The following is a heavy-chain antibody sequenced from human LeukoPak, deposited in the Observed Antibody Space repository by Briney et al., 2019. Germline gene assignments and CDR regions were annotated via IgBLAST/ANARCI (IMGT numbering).Heavy chain of an antibody. V-gene: IGHV4-4*07. J-gene: IGHJ5*02. CDR2: IYSSGST. CDR1: GGSISSYF. CDR3: ARGYGTTADLLHL. Sequence: PSETLSLTCTVSGGSISSYFWSWIRQPAGKGLEYIGRIYSSGSTNYNPSLKSRVTMSVDTSRNQFSLRLTSVTAADTALYYCARGYGTTADLLHLWGQGTLVTVSS. D-gene: IGHD1-7*01.